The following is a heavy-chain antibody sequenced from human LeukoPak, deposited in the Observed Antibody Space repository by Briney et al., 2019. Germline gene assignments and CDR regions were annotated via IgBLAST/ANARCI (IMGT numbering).Heavy chain of an antibody. CDR3: ARDRDYGDYEGAFDI. Sequence: GGSLRLSCAASGFTFSSYSMNWVRQAPGKGLEWVSSISSSSSYIYYADSVKGRFTISRDNAKNSLYLQMNSLRAEDTAVYYCARDRDYGDYEGAFDIWGQGTMVTVSS. CDR2: ISSSSSYI. V-gene: IGHV3-21*01. D-gene: IGHD4-17*01. J-gene: IGHJ3*02. CDR1: GFTFSSYS.